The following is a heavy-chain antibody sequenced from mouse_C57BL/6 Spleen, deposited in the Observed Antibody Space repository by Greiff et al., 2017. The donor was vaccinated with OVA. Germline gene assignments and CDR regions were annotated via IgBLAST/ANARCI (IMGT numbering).Heavy chain of an antibody. D-gene: IGHD1-1*01. CDR1: GYTFTSYW. V-gene: IGHV1-55*01. Sequence: QVQLQQPGAELVKPGASVKMSCKASGYTFTSYWITWVKQRPGQGLEWIGDLYPGSGSTNYNEKFKSKATLTVETSSSTAYMQLSSLTSEDSAVYYCARGNYGSSFAYWGQGTLVTVSA. CDR2: LYPGSGST. CDR3: ARGNYGSSFAY. J-gene: IGHJ3*01.